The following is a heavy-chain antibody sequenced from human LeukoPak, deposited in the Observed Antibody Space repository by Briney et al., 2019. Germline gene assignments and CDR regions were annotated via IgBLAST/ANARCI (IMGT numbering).Heavy chain of an antibody. V-gene: IGHV4-39*01. CDR3: ARIAYSSSIIDY. CDR2: IYYSGST. J-gene: IGHJ4*02. CDR1: GGSISSSSYL. Sequence: MPSETLSLTCAVSGGSISSSSYLWGWIRQPPGKGLEWIGSIYYSGSTYYNPSLKSRVSIPVDTSKRQFSLKLSSVTAADTAVYTCARIAYSSSIIDYWGQGTLVTVSS. D-gene: IGHD6-6*01.